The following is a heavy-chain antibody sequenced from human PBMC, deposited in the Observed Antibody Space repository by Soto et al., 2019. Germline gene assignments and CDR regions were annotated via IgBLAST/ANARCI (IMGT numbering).Heavy chain of an antibody. CDR1: GFTFSSYA. V-gene: IGHV3-23*01. CDR2: ISGSGGST. Sequence: GGSLRLSCAASGFTFSSYAMSWVRQAPGKGLEWVSAISGSGGSTYYADSVKGRFTISRDNSKNTLYLQMNSLRAEDTAVDYCAKGGHYYDSSGYYQPFDYWGQGTLVTVSS. D-gene: IGHD3-22*01. J-gene: IGHJ4*02. CDR3: AKGGHYYDSSGYYQPFDY.